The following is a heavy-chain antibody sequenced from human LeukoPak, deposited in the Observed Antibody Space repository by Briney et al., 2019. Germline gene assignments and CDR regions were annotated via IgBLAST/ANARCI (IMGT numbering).Heavy chain of an antibody. V-gene: IGHV3-23*01. CDR3: AREPNYGDYFDY. CDR2: ISGSGGST. J-gene: IGHJ4*02. CDR1: GFTFSSYA. D-gene: IGHD4-17*01. Sequence: PGRSLRLSCAASGFTFSSYAMSWVRQAPGKGLEWVSAISGSGGSTYYADSVKGRFTISRDNSKNTLYLQMNSLRAEDTAVYYCAREPNYGDYFDYWGQGTLVTVSS.